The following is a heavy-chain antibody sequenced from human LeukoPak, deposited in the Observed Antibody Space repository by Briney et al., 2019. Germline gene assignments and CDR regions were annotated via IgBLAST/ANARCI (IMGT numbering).Heavy chain of an antibody. CDR2: ISFDGSKK. D-gene: IGHD2-2*01. CDR3: AKDLDCTSTSCYHPLFDY. V-gene: IGHV3-30*18. CDR1: GLTFNSYG. Sequence: GRSLRLSCAASGLTFNSYGMHWVRQAPGKGLEWVAVISFDGSKKYYADSVKGRFTVSRDTSKNTLYLQMSGQRAEDTAVYYCAKDLDCTSTSCYHPLFDYWGPGTLVTVSS. J-gene: IGHJ4*02.